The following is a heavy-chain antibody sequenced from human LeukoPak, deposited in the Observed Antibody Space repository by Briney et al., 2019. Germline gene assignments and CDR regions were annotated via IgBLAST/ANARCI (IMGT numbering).Heavy chain of an antibody. CDR1: GFTFSSYA. D-gene: IGHD5-18*01. CDR3: ANDLGWIQLNLG. CDR2: ISGHGDIT. J-gene: IGHJ4*02. V-gene: IGHV3-23*01. Sequence: PGGSRRLSCAASGFTFSSYAMSWVRQAPGKGLEWVSGISGHGDITYYADSVKGRFTISRDNSRNTVYLQMNSLRAEDTAVYYCANDLGWIQLNLGRGQGTLVTVSS.